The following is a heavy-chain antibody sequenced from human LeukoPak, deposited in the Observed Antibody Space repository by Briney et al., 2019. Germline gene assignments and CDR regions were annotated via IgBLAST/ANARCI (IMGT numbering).Heavy chain of an antibody. CDR3: ARDLYYDDSRAYEYYYYYGMDV. CDR1: GGTFSNYG. J-gene: IGHJ6*02. CDR2: IIPTYGTA. V-gene: IGHV1-69*06. Sequence: GASVKVSCKASGGTFSNYGISWVRQAPGQGLEWMGRIIPTYGTANYEQKFHGRVSITADRSTSTAYMDLSSLRSEDTAVYYCARDLYYDDSRAYEYYYYYGMDVWGQGTTVTVSS. D-gene: IGHD3-22*01.